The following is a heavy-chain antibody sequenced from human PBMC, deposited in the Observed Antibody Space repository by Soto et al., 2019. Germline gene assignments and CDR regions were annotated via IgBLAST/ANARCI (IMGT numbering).Heavy chain of an antibody. Sequence: GGSLRLSCAASGFTFRSFTMNWVRQAPGKGLEWVSTISSNSAYIYYTDALRGRFTISRDSAKKSLFLQMNSLRAEDTALYYCARGDDNSGYYYAFDYWGQGTPVTVSS. CDR3: ARGDDNSGYYYAFDY. J-gene: IGHJ4*02. CDR1: GFTFRSFT. CDR2: ISSNSAYI. D-gene: IGHD3-22*01. V-gene: IGHV3-21*01.